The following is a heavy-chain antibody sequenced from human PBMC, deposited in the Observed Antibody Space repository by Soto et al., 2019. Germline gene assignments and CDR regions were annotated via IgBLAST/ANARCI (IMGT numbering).Heavy chain of an antibody. CDR3: AKVPTGEMATVFQAFDI. CDR1: EFTFSSYA. Sequence: GGSLRLSCVASEFTFSSYAMSWVRQAPGKGLEWVSAISGSGGSTYYADSVKGRFAVSRDNSKSTLYLQMNSLRGEDTAVYYCAKVPTGEMATVFQAFDIWGQGTMVTVSS. D-gene: IGHD4-4*01. J-gene: IGHJ3*02. CDR2: ISGSGGST. V-gene: IGHV3-23*01.